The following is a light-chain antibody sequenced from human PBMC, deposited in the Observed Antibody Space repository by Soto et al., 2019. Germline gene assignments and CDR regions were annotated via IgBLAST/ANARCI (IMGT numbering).Light chain of an antibody. Sequence: QSALTQPASVSGAPVPSITISCTGTSSDVGAYNFVSWHQQHPGKAPKLMIYNVYDRPSGISYRFSGSKSGNTASLTISGLQGEDEADYYCSAYTVSRTYVFGPGTKVTVL. J-gene: IGLJ1*01. CDR2: NVY. CDR3: SAYTVSRTYV. V-gene: IGLV2-14*03. CDR1: SSDVGAYNF.